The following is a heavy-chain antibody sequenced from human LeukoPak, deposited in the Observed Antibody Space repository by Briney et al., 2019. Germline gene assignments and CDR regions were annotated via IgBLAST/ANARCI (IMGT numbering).Heavy chain of an antibody. V-gene: IGHV3-23*01. D-gene: IGHD2-15*01. Sequence: GGSLRLSCAAPGFTFTSYVMTWVRQAPGKGLEWVSGISGSGSTTYYADSVKGRFTISRDNSKNMVYLQINGLRADDTALYYCAKGGRGCGSSCYGFWDFWGQGILVTVSS. CDR1: GFTFTSYV. CDR2: ISGSGSTT. CDR3: AKGGRGCGSSCYGFWDF. J-gene: IGHJ4*02.